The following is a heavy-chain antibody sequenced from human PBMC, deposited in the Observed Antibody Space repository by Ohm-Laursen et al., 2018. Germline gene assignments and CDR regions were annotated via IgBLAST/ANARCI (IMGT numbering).Heavy chain of an antibody. Sequence: SETLSLTCTASGGSISSYYWSWIRQPPGKGLEWIGYIYYSGSTNYNPSLKSRVTISVDTSKNQFSLKLSSVTAADTAVYYCARDSLVGYYYYYGMDVWGQGTTVTVSS. CDR2: IYYSGST. CDR3: ARDSLVGYYYYYGMDV. J-gene: IGHJ6*02. D-gene: IGHD2-21*01. V-gene: IGHV4-59*01. CDR1: GGSISSYY.